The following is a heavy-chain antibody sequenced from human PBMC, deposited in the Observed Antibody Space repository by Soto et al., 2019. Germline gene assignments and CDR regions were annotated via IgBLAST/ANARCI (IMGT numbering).Heavy chain of an antibody. D-gene: IGHD2-15*01. CDR2: TYRDDAN. CDR1: GFSLSTGDVG. CDR3: SPSPGGAYPEYFRH. Sequence: QITLKESGPALVRPTQTLALTCTFSGFSLSTGDVGVAWIRQPPGKALEWLALTYRDDANRYSPPLRSRLNITKDTSKTPVVLTLTNMDAVDTATYDFSPSPGGAYPEYFRHWGQGTLVTVSS. J-gene: IGHJ1*01. V-gene: IGHV2-5*02.